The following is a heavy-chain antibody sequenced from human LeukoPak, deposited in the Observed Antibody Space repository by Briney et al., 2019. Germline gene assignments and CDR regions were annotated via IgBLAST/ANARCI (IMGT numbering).Heavy chain of an antibody. J-gene: IGHJ4*02. CDR1: GGSVSSGSYY. CDR3: ARSGYSGYDYVDY. CDR2: IYYSGST. Sequence: SETLSLTCTVSGGSVSSGSYYWSWIRQPPGKGLEWIGYIYYSGSTNYNPSLKSRVTISVDRSKNQFSLKLSSVTAADTAVYYCARSGYSGYDYVDYWGQGTLVTVSS. D-gene: IGHD5-12*01. V-gene: IGHV4-61*01.